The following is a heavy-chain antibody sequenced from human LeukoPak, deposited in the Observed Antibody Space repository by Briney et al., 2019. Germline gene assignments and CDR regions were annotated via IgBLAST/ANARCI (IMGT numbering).Heavy chain of an antibody. J-gene: IGHJ4*02. V-gene: IGHV3-48*03. CDR2: ISSSGSTI. CDR1: GFTFSSYE. Sequence: PGGSLRLSCAASGFTFSSYEMNWVRQAPGKGLEWVSYISSSGSTIYYADSVKGRFTISRDNAKNSLYLQMNSLRAEDTAVYYCARELNPYYYGSGSYRGVDYWGQGTLVTVSS. D-gene: IGHD3-10*01. CDR3: ARELNPYYYGSGSYRGVDY.